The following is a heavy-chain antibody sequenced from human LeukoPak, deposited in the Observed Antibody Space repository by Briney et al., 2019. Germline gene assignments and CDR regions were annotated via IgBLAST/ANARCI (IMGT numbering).Heavy chain of an antibody. Sequence: GGSLRLSCAASGFTFSSYAMSWVRQAPGKGLEWASAISGSGGSTYYGDSVKGRFTISRDNSKNTLYLQMNSLRAEDTAVYYCAKVPGSTLMIARRDFDYWGQGTLVTVSS. D-gene: IGHD3-22*01. CDR2: ISGSGGST. CDR1: GFTFSSYA. V-gene: IGHV3-23*01. J-gene: IGHJ4*02. CDR3: AKVPGSTLMIARRDFDY.